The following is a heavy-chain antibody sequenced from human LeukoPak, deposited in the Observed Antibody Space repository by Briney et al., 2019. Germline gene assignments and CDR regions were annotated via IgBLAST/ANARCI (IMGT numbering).Heavy chain of an antibody. CDR3: SRGVGATDN. V-gene: IGHV3-74*01. D-gene: IGHD1-26*01. J-gene: IGHJ4*02. Sequence: GGSLRLSCIASGFTFSSYWMHWVRQAPGGGLEWVSLITSDGSTTSHADSVKGRFTNSRDNAKNTLYLQMNSLRAEDTAVYYCSRGVGATDNWGQGTLVTVSS. CDR1: GFTFSSYW. CDR2: ITSDGSTT.